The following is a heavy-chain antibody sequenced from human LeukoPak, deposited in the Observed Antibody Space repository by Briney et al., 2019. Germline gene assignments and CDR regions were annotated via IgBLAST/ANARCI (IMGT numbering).Heavy chain of an antibody. CDR3: ARGIAAAGTPPHFDY. V-gene: IGHV1-18*01. J-gene: IGHJ4*02. Sequence: ASVKVSCKASGCTFTSYGISWVRQAPGQGLEWMGWISAYNGNTNYAQKLQGRVTMTTDTSASTAYMELRSLRSDDTAVYYCARGIAAAGTPPHFDYWGQGTLVTVSS. D-gene: IGHD6-13*01. CDR2: ISAYNGNT. CDR1: GCTFTSYG.